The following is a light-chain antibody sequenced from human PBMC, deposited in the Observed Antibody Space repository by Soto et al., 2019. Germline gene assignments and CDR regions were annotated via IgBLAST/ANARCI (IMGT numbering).Light chain of an antibody. CDR2: DGS. CDR1: QDIKNY. J-gene: IGKJ4*01. Sequence: DIQMTQSPSSLSASVGDSVTITCQASQDIKNYLNWYQHKPGKAPKLLIYDGSNLETGVPSRFSGSGSGTDFTFIISNLQSEDTATYYCQQYDYVPLTFGGGTKVEIK. V-gene: IGKV1-33*01. CDR3: QQYDYVPLT.